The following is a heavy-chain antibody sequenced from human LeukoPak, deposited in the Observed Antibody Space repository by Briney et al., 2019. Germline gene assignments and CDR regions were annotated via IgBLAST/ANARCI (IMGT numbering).Heavy chain of an antibody. V-gene: IGHV4-61*01. D-gene: IGHD2-8*01. CDR3: AREMRSGWYYFDY. CDR2: IYYSGST. CDR1: GGSVSSGSYY. Sequence: PSEALSLTCTVSGGSVSSGSYYWSWIRQPPGKGLEWIGYIYYSGSTNYNPSLKSRVTISVDTSKNQFSLKLSPVTAADTAVYYCAREMRSGWYYFDYWGQGTLVTVSS. J-gene: IGHJ4*02.